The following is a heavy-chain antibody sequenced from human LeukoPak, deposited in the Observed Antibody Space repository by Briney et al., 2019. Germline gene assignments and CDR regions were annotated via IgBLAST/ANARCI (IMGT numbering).Heavy chain of an antibody. CDR1: GGSISSGGYY. CDR2: IYYSGTT. J-gene: IGHJ5*02. Sequence: SQTLSLTCTVSGGSISSGGYYWTWIRQHPGKGLEWIGYIYYSGTTYYNPSLKSRLTISVDTSKNQFSLKLSSVTAADTAVYYCARDLLVYGGSSWVNWFDPWGQGTLVTVSS. D-gene: IGHD6-13*01. CDR3: ARDLLVYGGSSWVNWFDP. V-gene: IGHV4-31*03.